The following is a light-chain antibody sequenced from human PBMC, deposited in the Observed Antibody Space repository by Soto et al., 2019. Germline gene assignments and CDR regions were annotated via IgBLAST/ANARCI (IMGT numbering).Light chain of an antibody. CDR2: EVS. CDR1: SSDIGGYDY. Sequence: QSALTQPPSASGSPGQSVTISCTGISSDIGGYDYVSWYQQHPGKAPKLMIYEVSKRPSGVPDRFSGSKSGNTASLTVSGLQAEDEADYYCSSSAGSLYVFGTGTKLTVL. CDR3: SSSAGSLYV. V-gene: IGLV2-8*01. J-gene: IGLJ1*01.